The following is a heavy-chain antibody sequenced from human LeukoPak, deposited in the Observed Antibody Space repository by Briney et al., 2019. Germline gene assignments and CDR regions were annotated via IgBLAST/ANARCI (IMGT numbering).Heavy chain of an antibody. J-gene: IGHJ6*03. CDR3: AKDRGDPLGYYYYMDV. D-gene: IGHD2-21*02. CDR2: ISGSGGST. CDR1: GFTFDDYG. Sequence: GGSLRLSCAGSGFTFDDYGMSWVRQAPGKGLEWVSAISGSGGSTYYADSVKGRFTISRDNSKNTLYLQMNSLRAEDTAVYYCAKDRGDPLGYYYYMDVWGKGTTVTVSS. V-gene: IGHV3-23*01.